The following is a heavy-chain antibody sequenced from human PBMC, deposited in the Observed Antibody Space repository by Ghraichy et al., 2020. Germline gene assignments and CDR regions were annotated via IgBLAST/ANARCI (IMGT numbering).Heavy chain of an antibody. CDR1: GFTFSNYA. D-gene: IGHD1-26*01. CDR2: VSFEGNSE. CDR3: ARRGYTCNYYWLDY. V-gene: IGHV3-30-3*01. Sequence: GGSLRLSCAASGFTFSNYALNWVRQAPGKGLEWVAFVSFEGNSEFYADSVKGRFTISRDNSKHTVYLQMSSLRAEDTAVYYCARRGYTCNYYWLDYWGQGTLVTVSS. J-gene: IGHJ4*02.